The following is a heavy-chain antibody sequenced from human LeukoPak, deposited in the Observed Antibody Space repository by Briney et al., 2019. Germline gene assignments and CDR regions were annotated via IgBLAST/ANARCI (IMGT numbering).Heavy chain of an antibody. CDR3: ARYSSSLWYNWFDP. CDR2: INPNSGGT. V-gene: IGHV1-2*02. CDR1: GYTFTGYY. J-gene: IGHJ5*02. Sequence: GASVKVSCKASGYTFTGYYMHWVRQAPGQGLEWMGWINPNSGGTNYAQKFQGRVTMTRDTSISTAYMELSRLRSDDTAVYYCARYSSSLWYNWFDPWGQGTLVTVSS. D-gene: IGHD6-13*01.